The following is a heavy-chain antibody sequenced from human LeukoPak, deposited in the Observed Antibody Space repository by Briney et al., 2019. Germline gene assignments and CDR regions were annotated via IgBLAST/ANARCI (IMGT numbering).Heavy chain of an antibody. D-gene: IGHD6-13*01. CDR1: GGSISSYY. V-gene: IGHV4-4*07. CDR2: IYSTGST. Sequence: SETLSLTCTVSGGSISSYYWSWIRQAAGKGLEWIGRIYSTGSTNYNPSLKSRVTMSVDTSKNQFSLRLRSVTAADTAVYYCARQIASAGTAGFDFWGQGALVTVSS. J-gene: IGHJ4*02. CDR3: ARQIASAGTAGFDF.